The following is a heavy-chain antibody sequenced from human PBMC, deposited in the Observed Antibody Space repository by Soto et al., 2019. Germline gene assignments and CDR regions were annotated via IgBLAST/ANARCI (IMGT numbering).Heavy chain of an antibody. J-gene: IGHJ6*03. CDR3: ARGGDTAMVVDHIHYYYYMAV. CDR1: GGSISSYY. V-gene: IGHV4-59*01. Sequence: SETLSLTCTVSGGSISSYYWSWIRQPPGKGLEWIGYIYYSGSTNYNPSLKSRVTISVDTSKNQFSLKLSSVTAADTAVYYCARGGDTAMVVDHIHYYYYMAVRGKGTTVPVPS. CDR2: IYYSGST. D-gene: IGHD5-18*01.